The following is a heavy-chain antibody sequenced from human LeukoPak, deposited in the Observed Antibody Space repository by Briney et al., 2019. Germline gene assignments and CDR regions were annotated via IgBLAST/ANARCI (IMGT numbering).Heavy chain of an antibody. CDR3: ARAYYYDSSGYYTLTPFGFDY. D-gene: IGHD3-22*01. J-gene: IGHJ4*02. V-gene: IGHV3-23*01. CDR2: ISGSGGST. CDR1: GFTFSSYA. Sequence: GGSLRLSCAASGFTFSSYAMSWVRQAPGKGLEWVSAISGSGGSTYYADSVKGRFTISRDNSKNSLYLQMNSLRAEDTAVYYCARAYYYDSSGYYTLTPFGFDYWGQGTLVTVSS.